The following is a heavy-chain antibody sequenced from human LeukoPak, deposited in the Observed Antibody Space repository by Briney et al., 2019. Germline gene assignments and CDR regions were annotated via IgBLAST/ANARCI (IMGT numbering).Heavy chain of an antibody. Sequence: GGSLRLSCAASGFSLSTYGMHWVRQAPGKGLEWVAAISFDANNDYHADSVKGRFTISRDNSKNTLYLQMNSLRAEDTAVYYCARVGLGHNWFDPWGQGTLVTVSS. CDR2: ISFDANND. CDR1: GFSLSTYG. J-gene: IGHJ5*02. CDR3: ARVGLGHNWFDP. D-gene: IGHD7-27*01. V-gene: IGHV3-33*08.